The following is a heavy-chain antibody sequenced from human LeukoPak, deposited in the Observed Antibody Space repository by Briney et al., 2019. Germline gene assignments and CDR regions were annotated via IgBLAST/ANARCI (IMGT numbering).Heavy chain of an antibody. CDR2: VYYSGST. CDR3: ATRDSGYDAWYFDL. J-gene: IGHJ2*01. D-gene: IGHD5-12*01. CDR1: GGSISTYY. V-gene: IGHV4-59*01. Sequence: ASETLSLTCTVSGGSISTYYWSWLRQPPGKGPEWIGYVYYSGSTNYNPSLKGRVTISVDTSKNQFSLNLSSMTAADTAVYYCATRDSGYDAWYFDLWGRGTLVTVSS.